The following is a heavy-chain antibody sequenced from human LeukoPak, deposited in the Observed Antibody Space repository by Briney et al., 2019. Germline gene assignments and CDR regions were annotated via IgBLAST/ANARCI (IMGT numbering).Heavy chain of an antibody. J-gene: IGHJ4*02. Sequence: PGRSLRLSCAAPGFTFSNYGMHWVRQAPGKGLEWVAVIWYDGSNKYYADSVKGRFTISRDNSKNTLYLQMNSLRDEDMAVYYCASHCSSTSCYAGDYWGQGTLVTVSS. CDR3: ASHCSSTSCYAGDY. D-gene: IGHD2-2*01. CDR2: IWYDGSNK. V-gene: IGHV3-33*01. CDR1: GFTFSNYG.